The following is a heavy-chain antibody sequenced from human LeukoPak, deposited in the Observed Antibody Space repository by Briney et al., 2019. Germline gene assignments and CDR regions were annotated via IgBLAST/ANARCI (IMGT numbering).Heavy chain of an antibody. V-gene: IGHV3-9*01. J-gene: IGHJ2*01. CDR2: ISYNSDTI. Sequence: GWSLRLSCAASGFTLDDYAMHWVRQAPGKGLEWVSGISYNSDTIAYADSVKGRFTISRDNAKNSLYLQMNSLRAEDTALYYCAKGYCGGDCYSGWYFDLCGRGTLVTVSS. D-gene: IGHD2-21*02. CDR3: AKGYCGGDCYSGWYFDL. CDR1: GFTLDDYA.